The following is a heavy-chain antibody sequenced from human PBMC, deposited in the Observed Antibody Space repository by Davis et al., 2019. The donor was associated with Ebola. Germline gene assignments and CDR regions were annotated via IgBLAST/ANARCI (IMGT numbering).Heavy chain of an antibody. Sequence: GSLRLSCAASGFTVSSNYMSWVRQAPGKGLEWVSVISSGGSTYYADSVKGRFTISRDNSKKTMYLQMNSLRGEDTAVYYCARSGLSFGVVKYHYGMDAWGKGTTVTVSS. V-gene: IGHV3-53*01. CDR1: GFTVSSNY. J-gene: IGHJ6*04. D-gene: IGHD3-3*01. CDR3: ARSGLSFGVVKYHYGMDA. CDR2: ISSGGST.